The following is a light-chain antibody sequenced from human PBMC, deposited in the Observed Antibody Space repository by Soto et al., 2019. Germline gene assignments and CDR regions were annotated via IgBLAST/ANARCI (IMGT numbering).Light chain of an antibody. J-gene: IGKJ1*01. CDR3: QQYNSYPWT. CDR1: QSISSW. V-gene: IGKV1-5*03. CDR2: KAS. Sequence: DIQMTQSPSTLSASVGDRVTITCRASQSISSWLAWYQQKPGKAPKLLIYKASNLERGVPSRFSGSGSGTEFILTISSLQPDDFETYYCQQYNSYPWTFGQGTKVEIK.